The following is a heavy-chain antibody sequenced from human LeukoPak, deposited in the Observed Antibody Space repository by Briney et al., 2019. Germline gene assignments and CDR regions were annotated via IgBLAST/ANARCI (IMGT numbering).Heavy chain of an antibody. CDR2: INQDGSEK. V-gene: IGHV3-7*01. CDR1: GLTLSSYW. CDR3: ARGKFDFDY. D-gene: IGHD3-16*01. J-gene: IGHJ4*02. Sequence: GGSLRLSCAASGLTLSSYWMSWVRQAPGKGLEWVANINQDGSEKYYVDSVKGRFTVSRDNAKNSLYLQMNGLRVEDTAVYYCARGKFDFDYWGQGTLVTVSS.